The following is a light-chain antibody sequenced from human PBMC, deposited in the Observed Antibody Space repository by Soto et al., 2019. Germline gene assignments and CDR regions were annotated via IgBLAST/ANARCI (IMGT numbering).Light chain of an antibody. CDR1: QSVSSN. V-gene: IGKV3-15*01. CDR2: GAS. Sequence: EIVMTQSPAILSVSPGERATLSCRASQSVSSNLAWYQQKPGQAPRLLIYGASTRATGIPARFSGSGSGTEFTLTISSLQSEDFAVYYCQQYNNLPPYTLGQGTKLEIK. CDR3: QQYNNLPPYT. J-gene: IGKJ2*01.